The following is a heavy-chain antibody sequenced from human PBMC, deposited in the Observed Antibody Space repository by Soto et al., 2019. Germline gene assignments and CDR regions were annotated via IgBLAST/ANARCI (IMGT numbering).Heavy chain of an antibody. CDR3: ARSKWVAAAGNPFDY. J-gene: IGHJ4*02. CDR2: ISSSSSYI. Sequence: SLRLSCAASGFTFSSYSMNWFRQAPGKGLEWVSSISSSSSYIYYADSVKGRFTISRDNAKNSLYLQMNSLRAEDTAVYYCARSKWVAAAGNPFDYWGQGTLVTVSS. V-gene: IGHV3-21*01. CDR1: GFTFSSYS. D-gene: IGHD6-13*01.